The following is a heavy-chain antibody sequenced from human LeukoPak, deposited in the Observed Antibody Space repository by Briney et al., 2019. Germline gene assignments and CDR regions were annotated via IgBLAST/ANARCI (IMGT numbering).Heavy chain of an antibody. J-gene: IGHJ6*03. CDR3: ARQAPDYYYYYYMDV. CDR2: INHSGST. V-gene: IGHV4-34*01. Sequence: SETLSLTCAVYGGSFSGYYWSWIRQPPGKGLEWIGEINHSGSTNYNPSLKSRVTISVDTSKNQFSLKLSSVTAADTAVYYCARQAPDYYYYYYMDVWGKGTTVTISS. CDR1: GGSFSGYY.